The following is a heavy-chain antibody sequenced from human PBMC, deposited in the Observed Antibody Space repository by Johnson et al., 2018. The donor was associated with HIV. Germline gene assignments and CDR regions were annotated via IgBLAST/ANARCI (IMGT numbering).Heavy chain of an antibody. CDR1: GFTFSSYA. D-gene: IGHD1-26*01. CDR3: ARLIVGAPGAFDI. V-gene: IGHV3-30-3*01. CDR2: ISYDGSNK. Sequence: VQLVESGGGVVQPGRSLRLSCAASGFTFSSYAMYWVRQAPGKGLEWVAVISYDGSNKYYADSVKGRFTISRDNSKNTLYLQMNSLRAEDTAVYYCARLIVGAPGAFDIWGQGTMVTVSS. J-gene: IGHJ3*02.